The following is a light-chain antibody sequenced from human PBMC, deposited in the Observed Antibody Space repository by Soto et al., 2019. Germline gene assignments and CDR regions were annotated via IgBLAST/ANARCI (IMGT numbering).Light chain of an antibody. V-gene: IGKV3D-20*02. CDR3: QQRYIWPPLT. CDR1: QSVSSSH. Sequence: EIVLTQSPGTLSLSPGERATLSCRASQSVSSSHLAWYQQKPGQAPRLLIYSASSRATGIPDRFSGSGSGTDFTLTISSLEPEDFAIYYCQQRYIWPPLTFGQGTRLEIK. J-gene: IGKJ5*01. CDR2: SAS.